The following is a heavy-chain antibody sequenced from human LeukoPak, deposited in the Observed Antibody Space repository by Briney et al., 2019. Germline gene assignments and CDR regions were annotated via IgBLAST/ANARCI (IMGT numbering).Heavy chain of an antibody. Sequence: GGSLRLSCAASGFTFSSYEMNWVRQAPGKGLEWVSYISSSGSTIYYADSVKGRFTISRDNAKNSLYLQMNSLRAEDTAVYYCARRSYYWVYWGQGTLVTVSS. D-gene: IGHD1-26*01. V-gene: IGHV3-48*03. J-gene: IGHJ4*02. CDR2: ISSSGSTI. CDR1: GFTFSSYE. CDR3: ARRSYYWVY.